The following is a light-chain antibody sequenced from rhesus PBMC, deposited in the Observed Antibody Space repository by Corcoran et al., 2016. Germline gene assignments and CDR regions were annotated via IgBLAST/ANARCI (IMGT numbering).Light chain of an antibody. Sequence: EIVLTQSPATLSLSPGERATISYRASQSVRSSLAWYQQNPGQPPRLLIYDAANRATGLPDRFSDTGSGTDVTLPISRLEPEDVGVYVCQQYSNWLTFGGGTKGELK. V-gene: IGKV3-35*01. CDR2: DAA. CDR1: QSVRSS. J-gene: IGKJ4*01. CDR3: QQYSNWLT.